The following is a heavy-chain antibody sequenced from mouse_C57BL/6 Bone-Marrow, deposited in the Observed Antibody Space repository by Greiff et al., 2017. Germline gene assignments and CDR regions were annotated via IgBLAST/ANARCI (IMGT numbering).Heavy chain of an antibody. CDR2: IYPRSGNT. J-gene: IGHJ3*01. Sequence: QVQLKESGAELARPGASVKLSCKASGYTFTSYGISWVKQRTGQGLEWIGEIYPRSGNTYYNEKFKGKATLTADKSSSTAYMELRSLTSEDSAVYFCARKLRLPWFAYWGQGTLVTVSA. D-gene: IGHD3-2*02. CDR3: ARKLRLPWFAY. V-gene: IGHV1-81*01. CDR1: GYTFTSYG.